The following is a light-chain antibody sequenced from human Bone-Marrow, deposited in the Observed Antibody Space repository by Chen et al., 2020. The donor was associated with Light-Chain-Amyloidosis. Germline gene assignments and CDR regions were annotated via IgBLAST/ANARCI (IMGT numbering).Light chain of an antibody. J-gene: IGKJ2*01. CDR1: ERLLFRYNNKNY. CDR3: QQYYSTPYT. Sequence: DIVMTQSPDSLAVSLGERATINCKASERLLFRYNNKNYLGWNQQKPGQSPKRLMYWASTRESGVPDRYSGSGSGTDFTLTISSLQAEDVAVYYCQQYYSTPYTFGQGTKLEIQ. V-gene: IGKV4-1*01. CDR2: WAS.